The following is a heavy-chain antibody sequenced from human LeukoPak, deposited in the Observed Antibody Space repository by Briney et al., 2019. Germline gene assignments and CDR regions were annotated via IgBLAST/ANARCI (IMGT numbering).Heavy chain of an antibody. CDR1: GFTFSSYA. CDR2: ISNDGGTI. V-gene: IGHV3-23*01. D-gene: IGHD6-19*01. CDR3: AKGRPYSSGPSVIEY. Sequence: GALRLSCAASGFTFSSYAMSWVRQAPGNGLEWVAVISNDGGTIYYADSVKGRFTISRDSSKDTSYLQINSLRAEDTAVYYCAKGRPYSSGPSVIEYWGQGTLVTVSS. J-gene: IGHJ4*02.